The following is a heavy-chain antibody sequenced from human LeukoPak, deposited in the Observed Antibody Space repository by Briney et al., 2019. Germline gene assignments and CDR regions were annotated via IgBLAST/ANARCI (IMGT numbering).Heavy chain of an antibody. V-gene: IGHV4-61*02. J-gene: IGHJ4*02. Sequence: KPSETLSLTCTVSGGSISSGSYYWSWIRQPAGKGLEWIGRIYTSGSTHYNPSLKSRVTISVDTSKNQFSLKLSSVTAADTAVYYCARVSGYDWESFYDYWGQGTLVTVSS. CDR1: GGSISSGSYY. D-gene: IGHD5-12*01. CDR3: ARVSGYDWESFYDY. CDR2: IYTSGST.